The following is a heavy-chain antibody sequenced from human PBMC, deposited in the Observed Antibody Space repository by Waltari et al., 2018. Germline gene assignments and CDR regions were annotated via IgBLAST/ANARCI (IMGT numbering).Heavy chain of an antibody. Sequence: QVQLVESGGGVVQPGRSLRLSCAASGFTFSNYAMQWVRQAPGKGLDWVAVVSSDGSITYYAESVKGRFTISRDNSKSTLYLQIDSLRSEDTAVYYCARDYNSLVDYWGQGILVTVSS. CDR1: GFTFSNYA. CDR3: ARDYNSLVDY. CDR2: VSSDGSIT. V-gene: IGHV3-30*01. D-gene: IGHD1-1*01. J-gene: IGHJ4*02.